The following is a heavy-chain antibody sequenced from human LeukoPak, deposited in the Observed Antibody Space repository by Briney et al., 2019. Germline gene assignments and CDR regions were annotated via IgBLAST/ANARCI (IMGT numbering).Heavy chain of an antibody. J-gene: IGHJ4*02. CDR3: ARTDNLDY. D-gene: IGHD5-24*01. V-gene: IGHV3-74*01. CDR1: GFTFSTYW. CDR2: MKYDGTDT. Sequence: GGSLRLSCVGSGFTFSTYWMHWVRQVPGKGLVWVSSMKYDGTDTKYADSVKGRSTISRDNTKNTLYLQMNSLRAEDTAVYYCARTDNLDYWGQGTLVTVSS.